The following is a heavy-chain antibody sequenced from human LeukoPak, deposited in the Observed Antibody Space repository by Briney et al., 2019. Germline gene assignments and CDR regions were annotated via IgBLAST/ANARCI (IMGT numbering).Heavy chain of an antibody. CDR1: GFTFSSYE. D-gene: IGHD6-19*01. CDR2: ISSSGSTV. V-gene: IGHV3-48*03. J-gene: IGHJ2*01. Sequence: TGGSLRLSCAASGFTFSSYEMNWVRQAPGKGLEWVSYISSSGSTVYYADSVKGRFTISRDNAKNSLYLQMNSLRAEDTAVYYCAKDSSSGWYGYFDLWGRGTLVTVSS. CDR3: AKDSSSGWYGYFDL.